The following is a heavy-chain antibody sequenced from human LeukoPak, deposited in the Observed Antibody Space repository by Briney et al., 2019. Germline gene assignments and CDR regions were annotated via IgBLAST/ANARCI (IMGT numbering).Heavy chain of an antibody. CDR2: VYYSGDT. CDR1: GGSIRIGGYY. D-gene: IGHD2-15*01. J-gene: IGHJ4*02. Sequence: SETLSLTCTVSGGSIRIGGYYWSWIRQRPGKGLEFIGSVYYSGDTYNNPSLKSRLTISVDTSKNQFSLELSPVTAADTAVYYCARAKLYCSGGTCYSVWYFDYWGQGTLVTVSS. CDR3: ARAKLYCSGGTCYSVWYFDY. V-gene: IGHV4-31*03.